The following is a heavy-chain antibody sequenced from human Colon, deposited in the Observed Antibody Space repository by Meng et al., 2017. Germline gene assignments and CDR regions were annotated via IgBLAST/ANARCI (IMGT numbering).Heavy chain of an antibody. CDR1: GDAVTSGGYY. CDR2: VYPSGNT. CDR3: ARGNGYSYGPFDY. Sequence: SETLSLTCTVSGDAVTSGGYYWSWIRQHPGKGREWIGYVYPSGNTYYNPSLGSRIAVSLDTSKNQFSLNLTSVTAADTAVYFCARGNGYSYGPFDYWGQGTLVTVSS. D-gene: IGHD5-18*01. J-gene: IGHJ4*02. V-gene: IGHV4-31*03.